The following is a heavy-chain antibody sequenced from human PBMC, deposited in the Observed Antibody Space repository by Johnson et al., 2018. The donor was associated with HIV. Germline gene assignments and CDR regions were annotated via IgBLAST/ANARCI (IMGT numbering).Heavy chain of an antibody. CDR1: GITFSSYA. CDR2: ISYDGDNK. J-gene: IGHJ3*02. Sequence: QVQLVESGGGVVQPGRSLRLSCAASGITFSSYAMHWVRQAPGKGLEWVAVISYDGDNKYFADSVKGRFTISRDNSKNTLYLQMNSLRTEDTAVYYCAPIAAHHDAFDIWGQGTMVTVSS. CDR3: APIAAHHDAFDI. D-gene: IGHD6-6*01. V-gene: IGHV3-30-3*01.